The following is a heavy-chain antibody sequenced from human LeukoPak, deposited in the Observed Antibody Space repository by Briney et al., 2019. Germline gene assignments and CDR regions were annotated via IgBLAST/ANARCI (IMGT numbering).Heavy chain of an antibody. Sequence: GRSLRLSCAASGFTFSSYAMHWVRQAPGKGLEWVAVISYDGGNKYYADSVKGRFTISRDNSKNTLYLQMNSLRAEDTAVYYCAKEGWLQLVPGEDYYYMDVWGKGTAVTVSS. CDR1: GFTFSSYA. CDR3: AKEGWLQLVPGEDYYYMDV. J-gene: IGHJ6*03. D-gene: IGHD6-6*01. V-gene: IGHV3-30-3*01. CDR2: ISYDGGNK.